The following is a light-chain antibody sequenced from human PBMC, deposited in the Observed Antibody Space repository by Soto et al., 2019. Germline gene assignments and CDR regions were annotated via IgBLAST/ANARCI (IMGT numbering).Light chain of an antibody. CDR1: SGHSSYI. CDR2: LEGSGSY. V-gene: IGLV4-60*03. Sequence: QTVVTQSSSASASLGSSVTLTCTLSSGHSSYIIAWHQQQPGKAPRYLMKLEGSGSYNKGSGVPDRFSGSSSGTDRYLTISNLQSEDEADYYCETWDSNTRVFGTGTKLTVL. CDR3: ETWDSNTRV. J-gene: IGLJ1*01.